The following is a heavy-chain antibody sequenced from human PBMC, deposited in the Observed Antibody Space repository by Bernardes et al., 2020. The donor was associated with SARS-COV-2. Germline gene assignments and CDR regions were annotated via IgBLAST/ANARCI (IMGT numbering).Heavy chain of an antibody. Sequence: GGSLRLSCVTSGFSFGDYWMSWVRQAPGKGLEWVANIKQDGNERYYVDSVKGRFTISRDNAKTSVYLQMSYLSIEDTAVYYCATARYGDYVTWGQGTLVTVSS. V-gene: IGHV3-7*01. CDR2: IKQDGNER. CDR3: ATARYGDYVT. J-gene: IGHJ1*01. D-gene: IGHD4-17*01. CDR1: GFSFGDYW.